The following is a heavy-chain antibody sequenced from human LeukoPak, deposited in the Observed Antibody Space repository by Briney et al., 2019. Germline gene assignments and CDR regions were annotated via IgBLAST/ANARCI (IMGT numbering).Heavy chain of an antibody. Sequence: ASVKVSCKASGYTFTSYGISWVRQAPGQGLEWMGWINPNSGGTNYAQKFQGRVTMTRDTSISTAYMELSRLRSDDTAVYYCARGRDYVDDAFDIWGQGTMVTVSS. V-gene: IGHV1-2*02. CDR2: INPNSGGT. CDR3: ARGRDYVDDAFDI. J-gene: IGHJ3*02. CDR1: GYTFTSYG. D-gene: IGHD3-16*01.